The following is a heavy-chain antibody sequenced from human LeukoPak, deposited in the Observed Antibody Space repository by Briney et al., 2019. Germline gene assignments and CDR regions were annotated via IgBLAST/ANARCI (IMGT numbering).Heavy chain of an antibody. D-gene: IGHD1-26*01. CDR1: RFTFSTYS. CDR2: IDSTSIYI. CDR3: ARDSLVGSTTPVFDY. V-gene: IGHV3-21*04. Sequence: GGSLRLSCAASRFTFSTYSMNWVRQAPGKGLEWVSSIDSTSIYIYYADSVKGRFTISRDNAKNSLYLQMDSLRAEDTAVYYCARDSLVGSTTPVFDYWGQGTLVTVSS. J-gene: IGHJ4*02.